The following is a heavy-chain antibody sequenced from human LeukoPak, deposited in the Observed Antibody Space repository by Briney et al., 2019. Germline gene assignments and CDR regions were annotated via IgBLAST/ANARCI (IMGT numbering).Heavy chain of an antibody. D-gene: IGHD3-10*01. V-gene: IGHV4-31*03. CDR1: GGSISSGGYY. CDR3: ARGGYYGSGVDALDI. J-gene: IGHJ3*02. CDR2: IYYSGTT. Sequence: SQTLSLTCTVSGGSISSGGYYWSWIRQHPGKGLEWIGYIYYSGTTSYNPSLKSRVTISVDTSKNQFSLKLSSVTAADTAVYYCARGGYYGSGVDALDIWGQGTMVTVSS.